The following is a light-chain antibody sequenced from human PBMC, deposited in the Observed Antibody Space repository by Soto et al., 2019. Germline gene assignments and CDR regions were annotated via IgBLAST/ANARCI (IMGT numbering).Light chain of an antibody. Sequence: EIVLTQSPGTLSLSPGERATLSCRASQSVSSNYLAWYQQKPGQAPRPLIYVASSRATGIPDRFSGSGAGTDFTLIISRLEPEDFAVYYCQQYGSSPWTFGQGTKVEIK. CDR3: QQYGSSPWT. CDR2: VAS. V-gene: IGKV3-20*01. J-gene: IGKJ1*01. CDR1: QSVSSNY.